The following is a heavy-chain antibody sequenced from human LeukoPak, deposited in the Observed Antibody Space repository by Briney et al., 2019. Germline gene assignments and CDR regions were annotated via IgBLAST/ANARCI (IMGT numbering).Heavy chain of an antibody. CDR3: KSGGAAPGSFDY. V-gene: IGHV3-7*01. Sequence: GGSLRLSCAASGLTFTTYWMSWMRQAPGKGLQWVANIKHDGSEQYYVDSVKGRFTISRDNAKNSLFLQMNSLGVEDTAVYYCKSGGAAPGSFDYWGHGALVTVSS. CDR1: GLTFTTYW. J-gene: IGHJ4*01. CDR2: IKHDGSEQ. D-gene: IGHD1-26*01.